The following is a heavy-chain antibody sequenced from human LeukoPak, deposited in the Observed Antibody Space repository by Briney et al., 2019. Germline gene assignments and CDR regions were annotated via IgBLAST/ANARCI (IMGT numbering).Heavy chain of an antibody. CDR1: GFTVSDNY. J-gene: IGHJ6*02. D-gene: IGHD3-3*01. CDR2: SYSGET. Sequence: GGSLRLSCADSGFTVSDNYMSWFRQAPGRLEWLSVSYSGETQYADSVKGRFTISRDDSKNTVYLQMNSLRDEDTATYYCVRDQFSWGQGTTVTVSS. V-gene: IGHV3-66*01. CDR3: VRDQFS.